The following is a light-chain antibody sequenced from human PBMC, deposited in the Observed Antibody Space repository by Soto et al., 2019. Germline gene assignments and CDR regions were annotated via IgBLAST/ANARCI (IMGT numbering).Light chain of an antibody. J-gene: IGLJ1*01. V-gene: IGLV2-14*01. Sequence: QSALTQPASVSGSPGQSITISCTGTSSDVGGSIYVSWYKQHPGKAPKLMIYDVSNRPSGVSNRISGSKSGNTASLTISGIQPEDEADYYCSSITSTSTYIFGTGTKVTVL. CDR3: SSITSTSTYI. CDR1: SSDVGGSIY. CDR2: DVS.